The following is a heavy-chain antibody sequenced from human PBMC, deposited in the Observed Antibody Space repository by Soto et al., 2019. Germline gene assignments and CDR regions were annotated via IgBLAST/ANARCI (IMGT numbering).Heavy chain of an antibody. V-gene: IGHV3-33*01. J-gene: IGHJ5*02. CDR1: GFTFSSYG. D-gene: IGHD2-2*01. Sequence: PGGSLRLSCAASGFTFSSYGMHWVRQAPGKGLEWVAVIWYDGSNKYYADSVKGRFTISRDNSKNTLYLQMNSLRAEDTAVYYCARDEVVLVPAVTYMWFDPWGRGSLVT. CDR2: IWYDGSNK. CDR3: ARDEVVLVPAVTYMWFDP.